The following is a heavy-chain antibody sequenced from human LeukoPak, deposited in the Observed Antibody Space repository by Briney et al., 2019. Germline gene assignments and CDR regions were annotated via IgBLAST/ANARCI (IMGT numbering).Heavy chain of an antibody. CDR3: ARIDIVVVVAASDY. CDR1: GYTFTSYG. D-gene: IGHD2-15*01. J-gene: IGHJ4*02. V-gene: IGHV1-18*01. Sequence: GASVKVSCKASGYTFTSYGISWVRQAPGQGLEWMGWISAYNGNTNYAQKLQGRVTMTTDTSTSTAYMELRSLRSDDTAVYYCARIDIVVVVAASDYWGQGTLVTVSS. CDR2: ISAYNGNT.